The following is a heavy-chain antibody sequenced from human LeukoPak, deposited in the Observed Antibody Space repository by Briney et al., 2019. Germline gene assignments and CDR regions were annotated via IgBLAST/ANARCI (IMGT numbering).Heavy chain of an antibody. D-gene: IGHD3-10*01. CDR1: GFTFSSYA. CDR3: AKGVLPTGFDY. V-gene: IGHV3-23*01. J-gene: IGHJ4*02. Sequence: GGSLRLSCAASGFTFSSYAMNWVRQAPGKGLEWVSAISGSGGNTYYADSVKGRFTISRDNSRNTLYLQMNSLRAEDTAIYYCAKGVLPTGFDYWGQGTLVTVSS. CDR2: ISGSGGNT.